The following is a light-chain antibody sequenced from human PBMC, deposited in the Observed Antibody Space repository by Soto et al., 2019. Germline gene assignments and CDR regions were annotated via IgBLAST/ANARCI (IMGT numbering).Light chain of an antibody. Sequence: DVLMTQSPLSLPVTLGQPASISCRSSQSLVHSDGNTSLNWFHQRPGQSPRRLIYKVSNRDSGVPDRFSGSGSGTDFTLKISRVEAEDVGVYYCLQGTHWPPTFGGGTKVDIK. J-gene: IGKJ4*01. CDR1: QSLVHSDGNTS. CDR2: KVS. CDR3: LQGTHWPPT. V-gene: IGKV2-30*02.